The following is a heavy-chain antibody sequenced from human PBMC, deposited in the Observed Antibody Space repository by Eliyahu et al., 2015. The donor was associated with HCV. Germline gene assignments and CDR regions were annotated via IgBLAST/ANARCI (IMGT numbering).Heavy chain of an antibody. CDR1: XXXVSXNSAA. CDR3: ASESSDSSGFYY. V-gene: IGHV6-1*01. D-gene: IGHD3-22*01. CDR2: TYYRSKWYN. J-gene: IGHJ4*02. Sequence: QVQLQQSGPGLVKPSQTXSLTCXIXXXXVSXNSAAWNWIRQSPSRGLEWLGRTYYRSKWYNDYAVSVKSRITINPDTSKNQFSLQLNSVTPEDTAVYYCASESSDSSGFYYWGQGTLVTVSS.